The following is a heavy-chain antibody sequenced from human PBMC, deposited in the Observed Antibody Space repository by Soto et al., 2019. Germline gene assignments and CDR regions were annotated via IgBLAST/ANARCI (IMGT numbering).Heavy chain of an antibody. CDR1: GYTFNKNA. D-gene: IGHD5-18*01. CDR2: INAGNGNT. J-gene: IGHJ4*02. CDR3: ARDPGYSHGYN. Sequence: ASVKVSCKASGYTFNKNAMHWVRQAPGQRLEWMGWINAGNGNTKYSQKFQGRVTITRDTSASTAYMELSSLRSEDTAVYYCARDPGYSHGYNWGQGTLVTVSS. V-gene: IGHV1-3*01.